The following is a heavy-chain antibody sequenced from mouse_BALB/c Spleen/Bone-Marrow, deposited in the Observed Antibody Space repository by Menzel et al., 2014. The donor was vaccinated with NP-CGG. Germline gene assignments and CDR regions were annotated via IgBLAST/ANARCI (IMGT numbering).Heavy chain of an antibody. CDR3: ARSRDYGSSYYAMDY. J-gene: IGHJ4*01. CDR1: GFNIXDTY. CDR2: IDPANGNT. Sequence: EVQLQQSGAELVKPGASVKLSCTASGFNIXDTYMHWVKQRPEQGPEWIGRIDPANGNTKYDPKFQGKATITADTSSNTAYLQLSSLTSEDTAVYYCARSRDYGSSYYAMDYWGQGTSVTVSS. D-gene: IGHD1-1*01. V-gene: IGHV14-3*02.